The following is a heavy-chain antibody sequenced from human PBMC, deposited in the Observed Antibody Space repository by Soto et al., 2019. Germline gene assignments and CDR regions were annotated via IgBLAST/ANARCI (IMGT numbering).Heavy chain of an antibody. V-gene: IGHV3-30*18. CDR1: GFTFGSYG. J-gene: IGHJ4*02. CDR2: ISYDGSNK. CDR3: AKGGIYDFWSGYYGY. Sequence: GGSLRLSCVASGFTFGSYGVHWVRQAPGKGLEWVAVISYDGSNKYYADSVKGRFTISRDNSKNTLYLQMNSLRAEDTAVYYCAKGGIYDFWSGYYGYWGQGTLVTVSS. D-gene: IGHD3-3*01.